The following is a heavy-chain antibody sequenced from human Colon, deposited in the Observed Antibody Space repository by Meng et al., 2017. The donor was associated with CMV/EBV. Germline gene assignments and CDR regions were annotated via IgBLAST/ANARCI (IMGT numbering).Heavy chain of an antibody. Sequence: GESLKISCVASGLTLTTYWMHWVRQAPGKGLEWVSRINSDGISTSYADSVKGRFAISRDNAKNTLYLQMNSLRAEDTAVYYCARDIGDFTPSTALDIWGQGTMVTVSS. J-gene: IGHJ3*02. CDR1: GLTLTTYW. CDR2: INSDGIST. V-gene: IGHV3-74*01. D-gene: IGHD1-26*01. CDR3: ARDIGDFTPSTALDI.